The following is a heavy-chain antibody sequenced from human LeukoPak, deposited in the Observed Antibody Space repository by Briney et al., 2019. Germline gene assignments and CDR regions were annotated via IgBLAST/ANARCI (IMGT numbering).Heavy chain of an antibody. V-gene: IGHV4-38-2*01. CDR2: IYHSGST. CDR3: ARVVGATYPVIDY. J-gene: IGHJ4*02. Sequence: PSETLTLTCDVNGESFSHYYWGWIRQPPGKGLEWIGSIYHSGSTYYNPSLKSRVTISVDTSKNQFSLKLSSVTAADTAVYYCARVVGATYPVIDYWGQGTLVTVSS. CDR1: GESFSHYY. D-gene: IGHD1-26*01.